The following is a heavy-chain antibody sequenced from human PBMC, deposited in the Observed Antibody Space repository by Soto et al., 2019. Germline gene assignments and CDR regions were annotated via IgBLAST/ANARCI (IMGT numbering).Heavy chain of an antibody. J-gene: IGHJ4*02. V-gene: IGHV3-23*01. CDR1: GFTFSSYA. D-gene: IGHD6-19*01. CDR3: ARDRSSGWYGFGFDY. Sequence: GGSLRLSCAASGFTFSSYAMSWVRQAPGKGLEWVSAISGSGGSTYYADSVKGRFTISRDNSKNTLYLQMNSLRDEDTAVYYCARDRSSGWYGFGFDYWGQGTLVTVSS. CDR2: ISGSGGST.